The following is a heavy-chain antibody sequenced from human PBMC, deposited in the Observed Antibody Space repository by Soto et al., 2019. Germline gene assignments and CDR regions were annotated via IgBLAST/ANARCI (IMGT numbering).Heavy chain of an antibody. V-gene: IGHV3-33*06. D-gene: IGHD6-6*01. J-gene: IGHJ4*02. CDR3: AKRSSSSTFDY. CDR1: GFTFSSYG. CDR2: IWYDGSNK. Sequence: GGSLRLSCAASGFTFSSYGMHWVRQAPGKGLEWVAVIWYDGSNKYYADSVKGRFTISRDNSKNTLYLQMNSLRAEDTAVYYCAKRSSSSTFDYWGQGTLVTVSS.